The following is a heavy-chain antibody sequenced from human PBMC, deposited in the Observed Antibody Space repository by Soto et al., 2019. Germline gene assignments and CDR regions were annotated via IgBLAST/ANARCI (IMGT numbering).Heavy chain of an antibody. CDR1: GFTFSSYD. Sequence: EVQLAESGGGMVQTGGSLRLSCVASGFTFSSYDMHWVRQAPGKGLEYVSSISSNGGTTYYGNSVKGRFTISRDNSNNKLYLKMGSLRAEDMAVYYCVRRVAGNYDYWGQGTLVTVSS. D-gene: IGHD1-7*01. CDR2: ISSNGGTT. J-gene: IGHJ4*02. V-gene: IGHV3-64*01. CDR3: VRRVAGNYDY.